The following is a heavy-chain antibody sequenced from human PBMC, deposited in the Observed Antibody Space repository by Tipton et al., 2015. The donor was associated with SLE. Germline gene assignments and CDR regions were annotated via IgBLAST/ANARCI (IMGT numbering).Heavy chain of an antibody. CDR3: ARVRSIAARPLDY. J-gene: IGHJ4*02. Sequence: SLRLSCAASGFSIAINDMTWVRQTPGKGLEWVSTIYSSGSPNYADSVKGRFTISRDNAKNSLFLQMNSLSPEDTAVYFCARVRSIAARPLDYWGQGTLVTVSS. V-gene: IGHV3-53*01. CDR2: IYSSGSP. D-gene: IGHD6-6*01. CDR1: GFSIAIND.